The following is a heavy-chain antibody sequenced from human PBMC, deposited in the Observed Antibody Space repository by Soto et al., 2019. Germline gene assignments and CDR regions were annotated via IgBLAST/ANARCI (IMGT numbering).Heavy chain of an antibody. CDR1: SGSISSSNW. J-gene: IGHJ4*02. D-gene: IGHD4-17*01. Sequence: QVQLQESGPGLVKPSGTLSLTCAVSSGSISSSNWWSWVRQPPGKGLEWIGEIYHSGSTNYNPSLKSRVTISVDKSKNQLPLKPDTVTAADTAVYYCAGVTTVTKDYFDYWGQGTLVTVSS. CDR3: AGVTTVTKDYFDY. V-gene: IGHV4-4*02. CDR2: IYHSGST.